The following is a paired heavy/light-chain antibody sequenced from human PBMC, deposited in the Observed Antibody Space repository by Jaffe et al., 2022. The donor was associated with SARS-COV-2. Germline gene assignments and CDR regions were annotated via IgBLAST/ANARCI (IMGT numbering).Heavy chain of an antibody. D-gene: IGHD6-19*01. CDR3: AKEWYSSGYPASLDY. J-gene: IGHJ4*01. Sequence: EVQLLESGGGLAQPGGSLRLSCAASGFTFSNYAMSWVRKAPGKGLECVSAISGSGAGTYFAESVKGRFAISRDNPSNTLYLHMNSLRAEDTAVYYCAKEWYSSGYPASLDYWGHGTPVTVSS. CDR1: GFTFSNYA. V-gene: IGHV3-23*01. CDR2: ISGSGAGT.
Light chain of an antibody. V-gene: IGLV6-57*01. Sequence: NFMLTQPHSVSESPGKTVTISCTRSSGSIASTYVQWYQQRPGSSPTTVIYENNQRLSGVPDRFSGSIDTSSNSASLTISGLETQDEADYYCQSYDTTTRVFGGGTKLTVL. J-gene: IGLJ3*02. CDR2: ENN. CDR3: QSYDTTTRV. CDR1: SGSIASTY.